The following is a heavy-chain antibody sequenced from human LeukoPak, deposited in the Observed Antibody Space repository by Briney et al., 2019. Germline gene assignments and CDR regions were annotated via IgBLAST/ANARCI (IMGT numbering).Heavy chain of an antibody. CDR2: IYNSGGT. D-gene: IGHD2-2*01. V-gene: IGHV4-59*08. CDR3: ASQSAGTSVSY. CDR1: GDSMSDYY. Sequence: SETLSLTCTVSGDSMSDYYWNWIRQPPGKGLEWIGLIYNSGGTNSNPSLKSRVTISLDTSKNQFSLQLKSVTTSDTAVYYCASQSAGTSVSYWGQGTLVTVSS. J-gene: IGHJ4*02.